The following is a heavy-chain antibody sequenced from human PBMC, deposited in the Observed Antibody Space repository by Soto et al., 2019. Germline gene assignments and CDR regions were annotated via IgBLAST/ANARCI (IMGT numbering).Heavy chain of an antibody. Sequence: GASVKVSCKASGGTFSSYAISWVRQAPGQGLEWMGGIIPIFGTANYAQKFQGRVTITADESTSTAYMELSSLRSEDTAVYYCARTGVRSSSKPFDYWGQGTLVTVSS. CDR2: IIPIFGTA. D-gene: IGHD6-6*01. J-gene: IGHJ4*02. CDR1: GGTFSSYA. CDR3: ARTGVRSSSKPFDY. V-gene: IGHV1-69*13.